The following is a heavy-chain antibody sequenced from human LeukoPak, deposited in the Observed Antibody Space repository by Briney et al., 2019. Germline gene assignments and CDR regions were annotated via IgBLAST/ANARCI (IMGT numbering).Heavy chain of an antibody. Sequence: WASVKVSCKASGYTFTDFYIHWVRQAPGQGLEWMGRINPKSGVTDYAKKFQGRVAMTTDTSINTAYMELSRLRSDDTAVYYCARELTRRAIFTDYWGQGTLVTVSS. CDR2: INPKSGVT. D-gene: IGHD3-9*01. CDR1: GYTFTDFY. V-gene: IGHV1-2*06. CDR3: ARELTRRAIFTDY. J-gene: IGHJ4*02.